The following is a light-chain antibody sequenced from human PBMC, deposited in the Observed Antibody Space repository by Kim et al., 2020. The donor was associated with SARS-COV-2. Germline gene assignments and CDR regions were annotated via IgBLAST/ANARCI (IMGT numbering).Light chain of an antibody. J-gene: IGKJ1*01. CDR1: QDIGNY. CDR3: QQYNFLPRT. CDR2: AAS. V-gene: IGKV1-9*01. Sequence: GDRVTSTCRASQDIGNYLAWYQQGPGKAPKLLIYAASTLQTGVPSRFSGSGSGTEFTLTISSLQPEDFTTYSCQQYNFLPRTFGQGTKVDIK.